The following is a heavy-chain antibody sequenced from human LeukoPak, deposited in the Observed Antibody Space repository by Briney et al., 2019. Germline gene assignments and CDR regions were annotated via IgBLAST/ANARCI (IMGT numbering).Heavy chain of an antibody. CDR2: FDPEDGET. J-gene: IGHJ1*01. CDR3: ATDLFFSEAAAVKEYFQH. CDR1: GYTLTELS. V-gene: IGHV1-24*01. D-gene: IGHD6-13*01. Sequence: ASVKVSCKVSGYTLTELSMHWVRQAPGKGLEWMGGFDPEDGETIYAQKFQGRVTMTEDTSTDTAYMELSSLRSEDTAVYYCATDLFFSEAAAVKEYFQHWGQGTLVTVSS.